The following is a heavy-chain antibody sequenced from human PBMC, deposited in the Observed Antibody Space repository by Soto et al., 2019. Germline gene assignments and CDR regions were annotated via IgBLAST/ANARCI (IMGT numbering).Heavy chain of an antibody. D-gene: IGHD1-26*01. CDR1: GFTFSSYA. CDR2: ISYDGSNK. J-gene: IGHJ4*02. Sequence: QPGGSLRLSCAASGFTFSSYAMHWVRQAPGKGLEWVAVISYDGSNKYYADSVKGRFTISRDNSKNTLYLQMNSLRAEDTAVYYCARLLGAGLIDYWGQGTLVTVSS. V-gene: IGHV3-30-3*01. CDR3: ARLLGAGLIDY.